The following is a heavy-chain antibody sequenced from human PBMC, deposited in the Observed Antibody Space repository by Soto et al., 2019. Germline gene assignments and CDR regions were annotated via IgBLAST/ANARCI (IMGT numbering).Heavy chain of an antibody. D-gene: IGHD3-16*01. J-gene: IGHJ6*02. V-gene: IGHV1-69*06. CDR1: GGTFSSAA. CDR3: ARERTERGKDV. CDR2: IIPVFGTA. Sequence: QVQLVQSGAEVKKPGSSVKVSCKASGGTFSSAAISWVRQAPGQGLEWMGAIIPVFGTAHYAQKFQGRVTITADKPTSTAYIELSRLRSEDTAVYFCARERTERGKDVWGQGTTVTVSS.